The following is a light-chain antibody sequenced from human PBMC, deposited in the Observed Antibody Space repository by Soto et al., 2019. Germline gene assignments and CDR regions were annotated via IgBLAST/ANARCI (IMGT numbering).Light chain of an antibody. CDR3: QQYNTFLT. V-gene: IGKV1-5*03. Sequence: DIQMTQSPSTLSASIGDRVTITCRASQSINSWLAWYQQKPGKAPKLLIYKASTLESGVPSRFSGSGSGTEFTLTISCLQPDDFATYYCQQYNTFLTFGGGTKVEIK. CDR2: KAS. J-gene: IGKJ4*01. CDR1: QSINSW.